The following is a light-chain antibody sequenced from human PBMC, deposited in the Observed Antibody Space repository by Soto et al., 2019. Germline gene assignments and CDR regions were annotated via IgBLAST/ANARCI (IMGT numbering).Light chain of an antibody. CDR1: QSVRSY. CDR2: DAS. V-gene: IGKV3-11*01. J-gene: IGKJ4*01. Sequence: EIVLTQSPATLSLSPGERATLSCRASQSVRSYLAWYQQKPGQAPRLLIYDASNRATGIPARFSGSGSETDFTLTISSLEPEDFAVYYCQQRSDWPLTFGGGTKVDIK. CDR3: QQRSDWPLT.